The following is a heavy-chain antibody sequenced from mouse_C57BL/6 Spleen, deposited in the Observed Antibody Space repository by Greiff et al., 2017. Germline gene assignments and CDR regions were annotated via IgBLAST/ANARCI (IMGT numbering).Heavy chain of an antibody. CDR1: GYAFSSYW. V-gene: IGHV1-80*01. J-gene: IGHJ4*01. CDR3: ARWSYDSNPPYYYAMDY. CDR2: IYPGDGDT. Sequence: QVQLKESGAELVKPGASVKISCKASGYAFSSYWMNWVKQRPGKGLEWIGQIYPGDGDTNYNGKFKGKATLTADKSSSTAYMQLSSLTSEDSAVYFCARWSYDSNPPYYYAMDYWGQGTSVTVSS. D-gene: IGHD2-4*01.